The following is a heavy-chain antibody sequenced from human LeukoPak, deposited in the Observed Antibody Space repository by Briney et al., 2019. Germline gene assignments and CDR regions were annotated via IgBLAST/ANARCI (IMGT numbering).Heavy chain of an antibody. J-gene: IGHJ5*02. Sequence: SETLSLTCTVSGGSISSSSYYWGWIRQPPGKGLEWIGSIYYSGSTYYNPSLKSRVTISVDTSKNQFSLKLSSVTAADTAVYYCARQFTMIVVDTNNLNWFDPWGQGTLVTVSS. D-gene: IGHD3-22*01. CDR2: IYYSGST. V-gene: IGHV4-39*07. CDR3: ARQFTMIVVDTNNLNWFDP. CDR1: GGSISSSSYY.